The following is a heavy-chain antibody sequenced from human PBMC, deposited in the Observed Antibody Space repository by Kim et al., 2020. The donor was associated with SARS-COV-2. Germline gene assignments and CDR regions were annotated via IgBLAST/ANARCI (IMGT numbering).Heavy chain of an antibody. Sequence: GGSLRLSCAASGFTFSSYEMNWVRQAPGKGLEWDSYISSSGSTIYYADTVKGRFTISRDNAKNSLYLQMNSLRAEDTAVYYCARSPYNWNDRTWDFDYWGQGTLVTVSS. V-gene: IGHV3-48*03. J-gene: IGHJ4*02. CDR2: ISSSGSTI. D-gene: IGHD1-20*01. CDR3: ARSPYNWNDRTWDFDY. CDR1: GFTFSSYE.